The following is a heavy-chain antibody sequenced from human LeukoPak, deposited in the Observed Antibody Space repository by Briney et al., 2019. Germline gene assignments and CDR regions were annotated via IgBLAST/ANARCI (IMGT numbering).Heavy chain of an antibody. D-gene: IGHD6-19*01. J-gene: IGHJ4*02. Sequence: ASVKVSCKASGYTFTGYYMHWVRQAPGQGLEWMGWINPNSGGTNYAQKFQGRVTMTRDTSISTAYMELSRLRSDDTAVYYRARDVAVGISYWGQGTLVTVSS. V-gene: IGHV1-2*02. CDR1: GYTFTGYY. CDR3: ARDVAVGISY. CDR2: INPNSGGT.